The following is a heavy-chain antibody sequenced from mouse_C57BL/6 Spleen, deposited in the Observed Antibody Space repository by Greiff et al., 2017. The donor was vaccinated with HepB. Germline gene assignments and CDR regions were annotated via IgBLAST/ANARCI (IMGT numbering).Heavy chain of an antibody. V-gene: IGHV1-81*01. J-gene: IGHJ2*01. CDR3: AREGDSSGYVGY. Sequence: QVQLQQSGAELARPGASVKLSCKASGYTFTSYGISWVKQSTAQGLEWIGEIYPRSGNTYYNEKFKGKATLTADKSSSTAYMELRSLTSEDSAVYFCAREGDSSGYVGYWGQGTTLTVSS. D-gene: IGHD3-2*02. CDR2: IYPRSGNT. CDR1: GYTFTSYG.